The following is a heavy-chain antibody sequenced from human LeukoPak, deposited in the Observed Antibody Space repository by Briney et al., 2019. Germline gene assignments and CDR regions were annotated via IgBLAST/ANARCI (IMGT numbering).Heavy chain of an antibody. CDR2: ISYRGTT. CDR3: ARDPGSCSGGSCSFYWYFDL. D-gene: IGHD2-15*01. V-gene: IGHV4-59*01. CDR1: GVSISSSY. Sequence: SETLSLTCSVSGVSISSSYWSWIRQPPGKGLEWIGYISYRGTTKYNPSLKSRVTISVDTSKNQVSLNLSSVTAADTAVYYCARDPGSCSGGSCSFYWYFDLWRRGTLVTVSS. J-gene: IGHJ2*01.